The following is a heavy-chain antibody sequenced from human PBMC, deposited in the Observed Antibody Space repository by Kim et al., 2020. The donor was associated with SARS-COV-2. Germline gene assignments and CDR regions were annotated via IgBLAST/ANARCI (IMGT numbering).Heavy chain of an antibody. CDR2: SWT. CDR3: ARDRSGEFDY. Sequence: SWTNHAASVPDRFTISRDNAKNTLYLQMNSLRAEHTCIYYCARDRSGEFDYWGQGTLGTVSS. D-gene: IGHD2-21*01. J-gene: IGHJ4*02. V-gene: IGHV3-74*01.